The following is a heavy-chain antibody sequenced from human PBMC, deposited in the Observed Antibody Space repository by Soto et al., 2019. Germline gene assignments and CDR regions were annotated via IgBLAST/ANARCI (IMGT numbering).Heavy chain of an antibody. J-gene: IGHJ6*02. V-gene: IGHV3-30-3*01. D-gene: IGHD1-7*01. CDR2: ISYDGSNK. CDR3: ARDWGQYNWNYYYYYYGMDV. Sequence: QVQLVESGGGVVQPGRSLRLSCAASGFTFSSYAMHWVRQAPGKGLEWVAVISYDGSNKYYADSVKGRFTISRDNSKNTLHLQMNSLRAEDTAVYYCARDWGQYNWNYYYYYYGMDVWGQGTTVTVSS. CDR1: GFTFSSYA.